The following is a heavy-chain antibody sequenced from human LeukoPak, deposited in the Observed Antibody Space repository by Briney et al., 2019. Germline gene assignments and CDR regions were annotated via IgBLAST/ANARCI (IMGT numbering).Heavy chain of an antibody. CDR1: GFHFSRYA. Sequence: QPGRYLTLNCAASGFHFSRYAFHWLRWAPAKGVERVVVIRHYGSKKSYADSVKGRFTISRDNSKNTLYLQMNSLRAEDTAVYYCARDGGENSGSYSTYYFDHWGQGTLVTVSS. J-gene: IGHJ4*02. D-gene: IGHD1-26*01. CDR3: ARDGGENSGSYSTYYFDH. CDR2: IRHYGSKK. V-gene: IGHV3-30-3*01.